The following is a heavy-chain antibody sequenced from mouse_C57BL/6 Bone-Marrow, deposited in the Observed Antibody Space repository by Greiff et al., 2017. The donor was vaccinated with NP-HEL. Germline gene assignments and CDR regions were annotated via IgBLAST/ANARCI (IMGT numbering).Heavy chain of an antibody. CDR2: IYPRSGNT. J-gene: IGHJ3*01. V-gene: IGHV1-81*01. CDR3: ERFAAGYGAGFAY. Sequence: VQLQQSGAELARPGASVKLSCKASGYTFTSYGISWVKQRTGQGLEWIGEIYPRSGNTYYNEKFKGKATLTADKSSSTAYMELRSLTSEDSAVYFCERFAAGYGAGFAYWGQGTLVTVSA. CDR1: GYTFTSYG. D-gene: IGHD3-2*02.